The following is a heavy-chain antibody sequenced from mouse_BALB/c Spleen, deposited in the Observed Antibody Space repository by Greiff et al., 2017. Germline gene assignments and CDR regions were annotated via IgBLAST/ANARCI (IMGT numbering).Heavy chain of an antibody. J-gene: IGHJ4*01. Sequence: QVQLQQSGPGLVAPSQSLSITCTVSGFSLTSYDISWIRQPPGKGLEWLGVIWTGGGTNYNSAFMSRLSISRDNSKSQVFLKMNSLQTDDTAIYYCVRGGYDGRYYAMDYWGQGTSVTVSS. CDR2: IWTGGGT. D-gene: IGHD2-2*01. CDR3: VRGGYDGRYYAMDY. V-gene: IGHV2-9-2*01. CDR1: GFSLTSYD.